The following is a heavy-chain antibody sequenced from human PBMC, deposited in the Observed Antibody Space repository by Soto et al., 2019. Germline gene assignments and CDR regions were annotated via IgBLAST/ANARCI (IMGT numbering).Heavy chain of an antibody. V-gene: IGHV4-4*02. D-gene: IGHD3-16*01. Sequence: QVQLQESGPGLVKPSGTLSLSCAVSGGSISSSHWWTWVRQPPGKGLEWIGEIYHSGSTNYNPSLKSRVTISVDTSRNQFSLNLSSVPAADTAVYYCGSSGGGEDYWGQGILVTVSS. CDR3: GSSGGGEDY. CDR2: IYHSGST. J-gene: IGHJ4*02. CDR1: GGSISSSHW.